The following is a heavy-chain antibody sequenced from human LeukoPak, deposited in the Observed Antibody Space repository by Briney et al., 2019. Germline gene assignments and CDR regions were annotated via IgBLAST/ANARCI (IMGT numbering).Heavy chain of an antibody. CDR3: ATVRYNWNDGY. CDR1: GYTFTGYY. J-gene: IGHJ4*02. D-gene: IGHD1-1*01. CDR2: INPNSGST. V-gene: IGHV1-2*06. Sequence: GASVKVSCEASGYTFTGYYMHWVRQAPGQGLEWMGRINPNSGSTNYAQKFQGRVTMTRDTSISTAYMELSRLRSDDTAVYYCATVRYNWNDGYWGQGTLVTVSS.